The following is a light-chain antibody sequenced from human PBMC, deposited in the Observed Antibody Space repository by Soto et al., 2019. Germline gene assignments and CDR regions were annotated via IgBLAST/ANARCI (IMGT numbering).Light chain of an antibody. Sequence: EIVLTQSPGTLSLSPGERATLSCRASQSVSSSYLAWYQQKPYQAPRHLIYAASNMPTGIPDRFSGSGCGTDFTLTNSRHEPEDSAVYYCQQYRNSFGGGTRVEIK. V-gene: IGKV3-20*01. J-gene: IGKJ4*01. CDR3: QQYRNS. CDR1: QSVSSSY. CDR2: AAS.